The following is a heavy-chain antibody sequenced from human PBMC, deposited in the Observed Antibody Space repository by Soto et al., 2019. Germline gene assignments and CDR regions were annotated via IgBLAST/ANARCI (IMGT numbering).Heavy chain of an antibody. J-gene: IGHJ4*02. Sequence: QVQLVQSGAEVKKPGASVKVSCKASGYTFLSYGITWVRQAPGQGLEWMGWISAYNANTNYGQKFQDRFSMTTDTSSNTAYLGVGSVGSDATAFHCCARVFRWSSSSWGFDYWGQGTLVTVSS. CDR2: ISAYNANT. CDR3: ARVFRWSSSSWGFDY. V-gene: IGHV1-18*01. CDR1: GYTFLSYG. D-gene: IGHD6-6*01.